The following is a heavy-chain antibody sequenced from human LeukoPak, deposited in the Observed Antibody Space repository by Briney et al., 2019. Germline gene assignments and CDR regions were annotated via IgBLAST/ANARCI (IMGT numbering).Heavy chain of an antibody. CDR2: INHSGST. D-gene: IGHD3-10*01. V-gene: IGHV4-34*01. CDR3: ARDHTRYYGSGSYGVWFDP. J-gene: IGHJ5*02. Sequence: PSETLSLTCTVSGGSISSYYWSWIRQPPGKGLEWIGEINHSGSTNYNPSLKSRVTISVDTSKNQFSLKLSSVTAADTAVYYCARDHTRYYGSGSYGVWFDPWGQGTLVTVSS. CDR1: GGSISSYY.